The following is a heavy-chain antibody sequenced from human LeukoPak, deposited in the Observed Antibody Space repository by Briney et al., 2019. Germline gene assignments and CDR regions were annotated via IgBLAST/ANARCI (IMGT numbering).Heavy chain of an antibody. CDR1: GFTFSDYY. Sequence: GGSLRLSCAASGFTFSDYYMSWIRQAPGKGLEWVSYISSSGSTIYYADSVKGRFTISRDNAKNSLYLQMNSLRAEDTAVYYCARRFIRSFVAGTRGGWFDPWGQGTLVTVSS. CDR2: ISSSGSTI. CDR3: ARRFIRSFVAGTRGGWFDP. J-gene: IGHJ5*02. V-gene: IGHV3-11*04. D-gene: IGHD6-19*01.